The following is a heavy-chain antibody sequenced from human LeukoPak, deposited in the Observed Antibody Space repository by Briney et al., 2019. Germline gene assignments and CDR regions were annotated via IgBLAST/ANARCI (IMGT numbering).Heavy chain of an antibody. CDR1: GGSFSGYY. J-gene: IGHJ4*02. D-gene: IGHD3-22*01. Sequence: SETLSLTCAVYGGSFSGYYWSWIRQPPGKGLEWIGEINHSGSTNYNPSLKSRVTISVDTSKNQSSLKLSSVTAADTAVYYCARGRTLRYYDSSGYDDYWGQGTLVTVSS. V-gene: IGHV4-34*01. CDR3: ARGRTLRYYDSSGYDDY. CDR2: INHSGST.